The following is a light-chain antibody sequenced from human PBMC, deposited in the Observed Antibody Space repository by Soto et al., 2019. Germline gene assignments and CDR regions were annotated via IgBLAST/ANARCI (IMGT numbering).Light chain of an antibody. CDR3: KHSYSTPVT. CDR2: AAS. CDR1: QSISSY. Sequence: DIQMTQSPSSLSASVGDRVTITCRASQSISSYLNWCQQKPGKAPKLLNYAASSFQSGVPSKISGSLSGTDFTLFISSLQPEDFATYSGKHSYSTPVTFGQGTLLEIK. J-gene: IGKJ5*01. V-gene: IGKV1-39*01.